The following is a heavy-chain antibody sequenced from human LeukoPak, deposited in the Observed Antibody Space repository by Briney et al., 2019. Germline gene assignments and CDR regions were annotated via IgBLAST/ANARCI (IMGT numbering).Heavy chain of an antibody. V-gene: IGHV5-51*01. CDR2: IYPGDSDT. CDR1: GYSITSYC. D-gene: IGHD3-10*01. J-gene: IGHJ6*02. Sequence: AESLKISYKGSGYSITSYCIGWVRHIPQKVLEWMGIIYPGDSDTRYSPSFQGQVTISADKSISTAYLQWSSLKASDTAMYYCARAGPDSNYYGMDVWGQGTTVTVSS. CDR3: ARAGPDSNYYGMDV.